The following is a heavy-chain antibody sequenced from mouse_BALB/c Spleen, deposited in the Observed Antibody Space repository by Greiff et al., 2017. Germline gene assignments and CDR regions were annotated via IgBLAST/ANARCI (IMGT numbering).Heavy chain of an antibody. J-gene: IGHJ4*01. CDR1: GFTFSSYG. CDR2: ISSGGSYT. Sequence: EVQLVESGGDLVKPGGSLKLSCAASGFTFSSYGMSWVRQTPDKRLEWVATISSGGSYTYYPDSVKGRFTISRDNAKNTLYLQMSSLKSEDTAMYYCARHAGATIGTTFAMDYWGQGTSVTVSS. CDR3: ARHAGATIGTTFAMDY. D-gene: IGHD2-14*01. V-gene: IGHV5-6*01.